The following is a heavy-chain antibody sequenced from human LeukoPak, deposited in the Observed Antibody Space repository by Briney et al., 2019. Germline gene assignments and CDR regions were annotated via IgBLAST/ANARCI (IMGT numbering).Heavy chain of an antibody. CDR2: VSQSGDT. V-gene: IGHV4-34*01. CDR3: TRGLGGPRLRY. J-gene: IGHJ4*02. CDR1: GGSFSGYF. D-gene: IGHD3-16*01. Sequence: SETLSLTCAVYGGSFSGYFCSWIRQSPGKDLEWIGGVSQSGDTYYNPSLTSRVTMSVDTSKNQFSLTVNSVTAADTAVYYCTRGLGGPRLRYWGQGTLVTVSS.